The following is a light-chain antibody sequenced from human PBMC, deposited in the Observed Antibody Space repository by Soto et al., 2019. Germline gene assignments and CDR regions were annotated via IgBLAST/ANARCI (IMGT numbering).Light chain of an antibody. CDR2: GTS. Sequence: EIVLTQSPGTLSLSPGEGATLSCRASQSITSSYLAWYQQKPGQAPRLLMYGTSTRATGIPDRFSGSGSGTDFTLTISRLESEDFAVYYCQQCDDSPNYTFGQGTRLEIK. J-gene: IGKJ2*01. CDR1: QSITSSY. V-gene: IGKV3-20*01. CDR3: QQCDDSPNYT.